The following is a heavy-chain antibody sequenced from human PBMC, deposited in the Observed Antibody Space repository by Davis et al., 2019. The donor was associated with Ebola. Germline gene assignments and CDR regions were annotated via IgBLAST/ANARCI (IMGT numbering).Heavy chain of an antibody. CDR1: GYSFNTYW. D-gene: IGHD3-22*01. CDR3: ARRAYYYDSSGWD. CDR2: IYPGDSDT. Sequence: GESLKISCKGFGYSFNTYWIGWVRQMPGKGLDWMGIIYPGDSDTRYSPSFQGQVTISADKSISTAYLQWSSLKASDTAMYYCARRAYYYDSSGWDWGQGTLVTVSS. J-gene: IGHJ4*02. V-gene: IGHV5-51*01.